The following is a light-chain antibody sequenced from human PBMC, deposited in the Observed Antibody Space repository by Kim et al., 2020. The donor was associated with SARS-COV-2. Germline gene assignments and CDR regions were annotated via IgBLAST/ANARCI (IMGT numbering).Light chain of an antibody. J-gene: IGLJ2*01. Sequence: SSELTQDPAVSVALVQTVRITCQGDSLRSYYATWYQQKPGQAPILFIYGKNNRPSGIPDRFSGSSSGNTASLTITGTQAGVEAGYYCNSRDSNDNGVFGGGTQLTVL. V-gene: IGLV3-19*01. CDR3: NSRDSNDNGV. CDR2: GKN. CDR1: SLRSYY.